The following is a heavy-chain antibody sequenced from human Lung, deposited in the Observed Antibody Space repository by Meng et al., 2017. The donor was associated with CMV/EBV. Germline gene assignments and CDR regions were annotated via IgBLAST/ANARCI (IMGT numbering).Heavy chain of an antibody. CDR2: IKGDGSHT. CDR1: GFTFSDYW. V-gene: IGHV3-74*01. J-gene: IGHJ4*02. CDR3: IRVGNSWNFDY. Sequence: GGTLRLXCTASGFTFSDYWMHWVRQTPGKGLLWVSRIKGDGSHTIYGDSVKGRFTISSVNAKSTLYLQMNILRVEDTAVYYCIRVGNSWNFDYWGQGSLVTVSS. D-gene: IGHD2-2*01.